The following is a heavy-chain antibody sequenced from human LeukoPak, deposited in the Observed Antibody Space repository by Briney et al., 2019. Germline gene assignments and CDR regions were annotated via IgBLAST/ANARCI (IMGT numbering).Heavy chain of an antibody. CDR3: ARAGGYGDHADP. J-gene: IGHJ5*02. Sequence: PSETLSLTCTVSGDSISSYCWSWIRQPPGKGLEWIGYIYNSGSTIYNPSLKSRVTISLDMSKKQFSLKLSSLTAADTAVYYCARAGGYGDHADPWGQGTLVTVSS. D-gene: IGHD4-17*01. CDR1: GDSISSYC. CDR2: IYNSGST. V-gene: IGHV4-59*01.